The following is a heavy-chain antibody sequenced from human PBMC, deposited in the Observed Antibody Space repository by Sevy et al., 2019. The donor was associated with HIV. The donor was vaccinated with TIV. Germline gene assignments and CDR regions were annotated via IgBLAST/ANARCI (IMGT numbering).Heavy chain of an antibody. V-gene: IGHV3-30*03. CDR3: XXXXXGXXXXXXXXQETNGLDV. J-gene: IGHJ6*02. CDR2: ISFDGSEK. CDR1: GFTFSSFG. Sequence: GGSLRLSCEASGFTFSSFGLHWVRQAPGKGLEWVALISFDGSEKYYAHSVKGRFTISRDNSKNTLYLQMNSLRVEDXXXXXXXXXXXGXXXXXXXXQETNGLDVWGQGTTVTVSS.